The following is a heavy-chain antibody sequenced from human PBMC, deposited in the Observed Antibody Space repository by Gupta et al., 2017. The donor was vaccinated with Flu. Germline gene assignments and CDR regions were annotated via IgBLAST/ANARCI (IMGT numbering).Heavy chain of an antibody. J-gene: IGHJ3*01. V-gene: IGHV1-69*06. CDR3: ATKSCGEVIPDAFDL. D-gene: IGHD3-16*02. CDR2: IIPFFGTP. Sequence: QAPGQGLEWVGGIIPFFGTPTYAQMFQDRVTISANKSTRTAYMELSSLRSADTAIYYCATKSCGEVIPDAFDLWGQGTLVTVSS.